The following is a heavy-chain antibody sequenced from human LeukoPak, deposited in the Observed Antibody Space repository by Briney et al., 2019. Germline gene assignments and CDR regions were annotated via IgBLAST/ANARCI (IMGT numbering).Heavy chain of an antibody. CDR1: RFIFSGYA. CDR2: ITGSAGST. CDR3: SKKPYYYYLEV. J-gene: IGHJ6*03. Sequence: PGGSLRLSCAASRFIFSGYAMNWVRQPPGQGQEWVSGITGSAGSTYYADSVKGRFTISRDNSKNTLYLQMNSLRAEDTPVYYYSKKPYYYYLEVWGKGTTVTVSS. V-gene: IGHV3-23*01.